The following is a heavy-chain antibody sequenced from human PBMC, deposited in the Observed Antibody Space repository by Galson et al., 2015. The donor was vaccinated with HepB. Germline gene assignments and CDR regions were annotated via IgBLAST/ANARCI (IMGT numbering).Heavy chain of an antibody. Sequence: SLRLSCAASGFTFSSYAMHWVRQAPGKGLEWVAVISYDGSNKYYADSVKGRFTISRDNSKNTLYLQMNSLRAEDTAVYYCAREEYDSSGYYSDYWGQGTLVTVSS. V-gene: IGHV3-30-3*01. D-gene: IGHD3-22*01. CDR2: ISYDGSNK. J-gene: IGHJ4*02. CDR3: AREEYDSSGYYSDY. CDR1: GFTFSSYA.